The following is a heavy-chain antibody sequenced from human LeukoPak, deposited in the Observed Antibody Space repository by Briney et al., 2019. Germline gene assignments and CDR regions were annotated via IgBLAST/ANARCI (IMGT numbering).Heavy chain of an antibody. CDR3: AVASVAMITNDFDY. CDR2: FDPEDGET. D-gene: IGHD5-12*01. V-gene: IGHV1-24*01. Sequence: ASVKVSCKVSGYTLTELSMHWVRQAPGKGLEWMGGFDPEDGETIYAQKFQGRVTMTEDTSTDTAYMELSSLRSEDTAVYYCAVASVAMITNDFDYWGQGTLVTVSS. J-gene: IGHJ4*02. CDR1: GYTLTELS.